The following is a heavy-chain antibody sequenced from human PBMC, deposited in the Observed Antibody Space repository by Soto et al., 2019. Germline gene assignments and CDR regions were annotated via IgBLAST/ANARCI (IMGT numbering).Heavy chain of an antibody. CDR2: IYHSGSA. J-gene: IGHJ4*02. CDR3: ARYIAASGTYYFDY. V-gene: IGHV4-4*02. D-gene: IGHD6-13*01. CDR1: GGSISSSNW. Sequence: SETLSLTCAVSGGSISSSNWWSWVRQPPGKGLEWIGEIYHSGSANYNPSLKSRVTISVDNSKNQFSLKLSSVTAADTAVYYCARYIAASGTYYFDYWGQGTLVTVSS.